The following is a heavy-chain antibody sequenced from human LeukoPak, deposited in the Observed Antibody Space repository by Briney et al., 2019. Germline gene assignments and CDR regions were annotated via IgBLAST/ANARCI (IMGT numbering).Heavy chain of an antibody. J-gene: IGHJ4*02. Sequence: GGSLRLSCAVSGFSFSTYGMSWVRQAPGKGLERVAAVGSDGINTIYVDSVKGRFTISRDNSKNTLYLQLNSLRAEDTAVYYCAKGLAAGSQYFDYWGQGTLVTVSS. CDR1: GFSFSTYG. V-gene: IGHV3-23*01. D-gene: IGHD6-25*01. CDR3: AKGLAAGSQYFDY. CDR2: VGSDGINT.